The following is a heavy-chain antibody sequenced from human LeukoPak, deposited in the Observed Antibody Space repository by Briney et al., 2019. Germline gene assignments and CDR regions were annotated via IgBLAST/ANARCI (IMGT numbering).Heavy chain of an antibody. CDR1: GFTFSNYW. D-gene: IGHD3-10*01. V-gene: IGHV3-7*03. J-gene: IGHJ4*02. Sequence: GGSLRLSCVASGFTFSNYWMSWVRQAPGMGLEWVANIKEDGSEKHHVDSVKGRFTISRDNAKNLLYLQMNSLRPEDTAVYYCAKDGGSYSADYWGQGTLVTVSS. CDR2: IKEDGSEK. CDR3: AKDGGSYSADY.